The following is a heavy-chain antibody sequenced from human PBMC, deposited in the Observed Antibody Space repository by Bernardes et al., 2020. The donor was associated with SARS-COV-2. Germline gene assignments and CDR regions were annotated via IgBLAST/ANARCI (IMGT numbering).Heavy chain of an antibody. CDR2: ITGSGGST. V-gene: IGHV3-23*01. CDR3: AKREYYDFWSGPIDY. CDR1: GFTFSSYA. J-gene: IGHJ4*02. D-gene: IGHD3-3*01. Sequence: LRLSCAASGFTFSSYAMSWVRQAPGKGLEWVSAITGSGGSTYYADSVKGRFTISRDNSRNTLYLQMNSLRAEDTAVYYCAKREYYDFWSGPIDYWGQGTLVTVSS.